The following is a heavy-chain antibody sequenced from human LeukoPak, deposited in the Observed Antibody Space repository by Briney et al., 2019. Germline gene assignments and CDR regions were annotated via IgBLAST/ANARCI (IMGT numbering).Heavy chain of an antibody. Sequence: GGSLRLSYAASGFTVSSNYMSRVRQAPGKGLEWVSVIYSGGSTYYADSVKGRFTISRDNSKNTLYLQMNSLRAEDAAVYYCARLPPGSYSFDYWGQGTLVTVSS. J-gene: IGHJ4*02. CDR3: ARLPPGSYSFDY. V-gene: IGHV3-66*01. CDR2: IYSGGST. CDR1: GFTVSSNY. D-gene: IGHD3-10*01.